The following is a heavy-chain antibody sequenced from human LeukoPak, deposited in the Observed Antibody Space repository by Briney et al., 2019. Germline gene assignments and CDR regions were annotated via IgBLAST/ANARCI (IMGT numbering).Heavy chain of an antibody. D-gene: IGHD6-6*01. CDR2: IWYDGSNK. J-gene: IGHJ4*02. CDR3: AKDLSSSLYYFDY. Sequence: GGSLRLSCAASGFTLSSYGMHWVRQAPGKGLEWVAVIWYDGSNKYYADSVKGRFTISRDNSKNTLNLQMNSLRAEDTAAYYCAKDLSSSLYYFDYWGQGTLVTVSS. V-gene: IGHV3-33*06. CDR1: GFTLSSYG.